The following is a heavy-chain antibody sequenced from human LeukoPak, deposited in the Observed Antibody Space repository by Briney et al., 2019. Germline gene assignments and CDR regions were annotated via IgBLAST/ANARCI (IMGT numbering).Heavy chain of an antibody. D-gene: IGHD3-10*01. CDR1: GFTFSSYS. CDR3: AKDHYGSGSFRDY. CDR2: ISSSSSTI. V-gene: IGHV3-48*01. Sequence: GGSLRLSCAASGFTFSSYSMNWVRQAPGKGLEWVSYISSSSSTIYYADSVKGRFTISRDNSKSTLYLQMNSLRAEDTAIYYCAKDHYGSGSFRDYWGQGTLVTVSS. J-gene: IGHJ4*02.